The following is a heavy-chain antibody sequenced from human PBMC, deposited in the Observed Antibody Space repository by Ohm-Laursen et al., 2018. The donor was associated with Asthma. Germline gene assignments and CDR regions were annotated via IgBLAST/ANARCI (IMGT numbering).Heavy chain of an antibody. Sequence: SLRLSCAASGFTFSSYAMHWVRQAPGKGLEWVAVISYDGSNKYYADSVKGRFTISRDNSKNTLYLQMNSLRAEDTAVYYCARQYYDFWSGYPYYYYGMDVWGQGTTVTVSS. D-gene: IGHD3-3*01. CDR2: ISYDGSNK. J-gene: IGHJ6*02. V-gene: IGHV3-30-3*01. CDR3: ARQYYDFWSGYPYYYYGMDV. CDR1: GFTFSSYA.